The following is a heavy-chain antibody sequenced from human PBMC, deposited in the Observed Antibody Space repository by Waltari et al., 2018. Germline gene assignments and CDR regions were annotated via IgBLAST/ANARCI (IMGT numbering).Heavy chain of an antibody. J-gene: IGHJ4*02. D-gene: IGHD3-22*01. CDR1: GYTFTGYY. CDR2: INPNSGGT. CDR3: ARGYYDSSGYYYFDY. Sequence: QVQLVQSGAEVKKPGASVKVSCKASGYTFTGYYMPWVRQAPGQGLEWMGWINPNSGGTNYAQKFQGWVTMTRDTSISTAYMELSRLRSDDTAVYYCARGYYDSSGYYYFDYWGQGTLVTVSS. V-gene: IGHV1-2*04.